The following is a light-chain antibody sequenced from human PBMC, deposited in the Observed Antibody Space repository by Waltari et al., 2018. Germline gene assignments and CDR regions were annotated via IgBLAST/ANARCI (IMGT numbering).Light chain of an antibody. CDR3: CSYAGRITFVV. Sequence: SALTQPASVSGSPGQSIPLPCPGTSSALGGVNFFSPYQQHPGKAPKVLIYEGTKRPSGISNRFSGSKSGNTASLTISGLQAEDEADYYCCSYAGRITFVVFGGGTKLTVL. J-gene: IGLJ2*01. V-gene: IGLV2-23*01. CDR2: EGT. CDR1: SSALGGVNF.